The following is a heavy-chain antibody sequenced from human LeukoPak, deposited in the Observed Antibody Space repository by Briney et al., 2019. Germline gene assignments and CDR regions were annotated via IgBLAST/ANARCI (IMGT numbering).Heavy chain of an antibody. D-gene: IGHD4-23*01. CDR1: GGSISSGGYY. CDR3: ARATVVTDAFDI. Sequence: PSQTLSLTCTVSGGSISSGGYYWSWIRQHPGTGLEWIGYIYYSGSTYYNPPLKSRVTISVDTSKNQFSLKLSSVTAADTAVYYCARATVVTDAFDIWGQGTMVTVSS. CDR2: IYYSGST. J-gene: IGHJ3*02. V-gene: IGHV4-31*03.